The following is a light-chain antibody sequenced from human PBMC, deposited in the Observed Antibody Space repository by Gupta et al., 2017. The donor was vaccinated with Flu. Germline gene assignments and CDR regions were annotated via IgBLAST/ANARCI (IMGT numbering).Light chain of an antibody. Sequence: QSVLTQPPSASGTPGQRVTISCSGSNSNIGRNTVNWYLHLPGTAPKLPIYNFDQRPSGVPDRLSGSKSGTSASLAISGLQSEDEGDYYCAVWDDSLNGWVFGGGTELTVL. J-gene: IGLJ3*02. V-gene: IGLV1-44*01. CDR3: AVWDDSLNGWV. CDR2: NFD. CDR1: NSNIGRNT.